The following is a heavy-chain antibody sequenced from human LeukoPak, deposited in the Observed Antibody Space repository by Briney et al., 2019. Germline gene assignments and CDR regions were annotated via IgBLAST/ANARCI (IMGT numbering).Heavy chain of an antibody. CDR2: FDPEDGET. J-gene: IGHJ4*02. CDR3: ATDTYYYDSSGYEWDY. D-gene: IGHD3-22*01. Sequence: GASVKVSCKASGYTFTGYYMHWVRQAPGQGLEWMGGFDPEDGETIYAQKFQGRVTMTEDTSTDTAYMELSSLRSEDTAVYYCATDTYYYDSSGYEWDYWGQGTLVTVSS. CDR1: GYTFTGYY. V-gene: IGHV1-24*01.